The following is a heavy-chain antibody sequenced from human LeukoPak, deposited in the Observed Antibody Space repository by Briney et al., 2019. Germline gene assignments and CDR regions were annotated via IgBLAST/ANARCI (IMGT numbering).Heavy chain of an antibody. CDR2: IGAYNGDR. D-gene: IGHD4-17*01. J-gene: IGHJ4*02. Sequence: ASVKVSCKASGYTFSNYGISWVRQAPGQGLEWMGWIGAYNGDRKYAQKVQGRLTMTTDTSTSTAYMELRSLRSDDTAVYYCARDSPSYGDYVDYWGKGTLVTVSS. V-gene: IGHV1-18*01. CDR1: GYTFSNYG. CDR3: ARDSPSYGDYVDY.